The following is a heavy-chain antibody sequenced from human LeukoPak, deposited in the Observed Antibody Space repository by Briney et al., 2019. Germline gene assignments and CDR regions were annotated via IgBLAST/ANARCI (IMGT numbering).Heavy chain of an antibody. V-gene: IGHV3-48*03. CDR1: GFTFSSYE. CDR2: ISSSGSTI. Sequence: GGSLRLSCAASGFTFSSYEMNWVRQAPGKGLEWVSYISSSGSTIYYADSVRGRFTISRDNAKSSLYLQMNSLRAEDTAVYYCAKEGDDILTGSDAFDIWGQGTMVTVSS. CDR3: AKEGDDILTGSDAFDI. D-gene: IGHD3-9*01. J-gene: IGHJ3*02.